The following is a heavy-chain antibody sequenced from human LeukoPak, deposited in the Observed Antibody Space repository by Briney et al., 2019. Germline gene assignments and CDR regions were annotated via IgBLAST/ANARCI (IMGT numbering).Heavy chain of an antibody. J-gene: IGHJ5*02. CDR1: GGSISSSSYY. CDR2: IYYSGST. D-gene: IGHD3-10*01. V-gene: IGHV4-39*01. Sequence: SETLSLTCTVSGGSISSSSYYWGWIRQPPGKGLEWIGSIYYSGSTYYNPSLKSRVTISVDTSKNQFSLKLSSVTAADTAVYYCARHRAIPMVRGVISWFDPWGQGTVVTVSS. CDR3: ARHRAIPMVRGVISWFDP.